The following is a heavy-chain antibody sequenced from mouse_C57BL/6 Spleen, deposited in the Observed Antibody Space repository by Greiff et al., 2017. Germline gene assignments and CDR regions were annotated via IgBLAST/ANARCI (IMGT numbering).Heavy chain of an antibody. CDR1: GYSITSGYD. Sequence: EVQLQQSGPGMVKPSQSLSLTCTVTGYSITSGYDWHWIRHFPGNKLEWIGYISYSGSTNYNPSLKSRIAITHDTSKNHFFLKLNSETTEDTATYYCARGGVYYSIDYWGQGTTLTVSS. V-gene: IGHV3-1*01. J-gene: IGHJ2*01. CDR2: ISYSGST. D-gene: IGHD2-5*01. CDR3: ARGGVYYSIDY.